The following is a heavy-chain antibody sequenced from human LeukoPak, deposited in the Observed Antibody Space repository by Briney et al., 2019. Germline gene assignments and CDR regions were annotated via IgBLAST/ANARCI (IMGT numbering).Heavy chain of an antibody. D-gene: IGHD5-18*01. J-gene: IGHJ6*03. CDR3: ARARGYSYGYYYYYMDV. CDR1: GGSFSGYY. CDR2: INHSGST. Sequence: SETLSLTCAVYGGSFSGYYWSWIRQPPGKGLEWIGEINHSGSTNYNPSLKGRVTISVDTSKNQFSLKLSSVTAADTAVYYCARARGYSYGYYYYYMDVWGKGTTVTVSS. V-gene: IGHV4-34*01.